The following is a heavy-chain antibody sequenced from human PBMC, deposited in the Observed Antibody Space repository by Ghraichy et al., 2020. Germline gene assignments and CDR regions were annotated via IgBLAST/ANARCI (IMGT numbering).Heavy chain of an antibody. CDR3: ARALSYDILTGYYTQSLDY. CDR2: INHSGST. CDR1: GGSFSGYY. J-gene: IGHJ4*02. D-gene: IGHD3-9*01. Sequence: SQTLSLTCAVYGGSFSGYYWSWIRQPPGKGLEWIGEINHSGSTNYNPSLKSRVTISVDTSKNQFSLKLSSVTAADTAVYYCARALSYDILTGYYTQSLDYWGQGTLVTVSS. V-gene: IGHV4-34*01.